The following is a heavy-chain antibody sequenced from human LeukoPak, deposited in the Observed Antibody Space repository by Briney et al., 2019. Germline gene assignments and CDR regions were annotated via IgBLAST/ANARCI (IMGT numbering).Heavy chain of an antibody. CDR1: GGSFSGYY. CDR3: ASSSAMVTHSFDY. D-gene: IGHD5-18*01. V-gene: IGHV4-34*01. Sequence: SETLSLTCAVYGGSFSGYYWTWIRQPPGKGLEWIGEINHSGSSNYNPSLKSRVTISLDTSKNQFFLRLSSVTAADTAVYYCASSSAMVTHSFDYWGQGTLVTVSS. CDR2: INHSGSS. J-gene: IGHJ4*02.